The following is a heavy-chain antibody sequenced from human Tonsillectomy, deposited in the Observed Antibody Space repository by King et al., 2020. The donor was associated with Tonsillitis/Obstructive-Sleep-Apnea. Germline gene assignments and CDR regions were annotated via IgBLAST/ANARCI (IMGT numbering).Heavy chain of an antibody. J-gene: IGHJ4*02. CDR2: ISPYNGDT. CDR1: GYTFTSYG. D-gene: IGHD3-22*01. CDR3: ARDSMSHYYDSSAYYTFDY. V-gene: IGHV1-18*01. Sequence: VQLVESGAEVKKPGASVKVSCKASGYTFTSYGISWVRQAPGQGLEWMGWISPYNGDTNYAQKLQGRVTMTTGTSTSTAYMEVRGLRSDDTAVYYCARDSMSHYYDSSAYYTFDYWGQGTLVTVSS.